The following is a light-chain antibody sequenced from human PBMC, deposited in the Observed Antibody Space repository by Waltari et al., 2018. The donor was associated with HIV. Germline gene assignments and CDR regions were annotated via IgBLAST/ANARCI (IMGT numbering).Light chain of an antibody. CDR1: QSVSIY. CDR2: DAS. J-gene: IGKJ2*01. V-gene: IGKV3-11*01. Sequence: EIVLTQSPATLSLSPGERPPLSCRPSQSVSIYLAWYQQKPGQPPRLLIYDASNRATAIPARFSGSGSGTDFTLTISSLEPEDFAVYYCQQRSRWPPAYTFGQGTKLEIK. CDR3: QQRSRWPPAYT.